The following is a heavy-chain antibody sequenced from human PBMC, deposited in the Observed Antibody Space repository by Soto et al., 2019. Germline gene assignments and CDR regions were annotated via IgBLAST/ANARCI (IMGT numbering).Heavy chain of an antibody. D-gene: IGHD5-12*01. V-gene: IGHV1-2*04. CDR3: ARDRGRDGYNFHYYYYYGMDV. CDR2: INPNSGGT. CDR1: GYTFTGYY. Sequence: GASVKVSCKASGYTFTGYYMHWVRQAPGQGLEWMGWINPNSGGTNYAQKFQGWATMTRDTSISTAYMELSRLRSDDTAVYYCARDRGRDGYNFHYYYYYGMDVWGQGTTVTVSS. J-gene: IGHJ6*02.